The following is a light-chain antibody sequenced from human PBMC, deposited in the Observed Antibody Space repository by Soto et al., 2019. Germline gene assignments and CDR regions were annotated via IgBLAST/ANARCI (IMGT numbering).Light chain of an antibody. CDR1: QYLSSK. J-gene: IGKJ1*01. CDR2: GAS. V-gene: IGKV3-15*01. CDR3: QQYDSWPRT. Sequence: DIVMTQSPDSLAMSQGETATINCKSSQYLSSKLAWYQQKPGQAPRLLIYGASTRATGIPARFSGSGSGTEFTLAISSLQSEDFALYYCQQYDSWPRTFGQGTKVDIK.